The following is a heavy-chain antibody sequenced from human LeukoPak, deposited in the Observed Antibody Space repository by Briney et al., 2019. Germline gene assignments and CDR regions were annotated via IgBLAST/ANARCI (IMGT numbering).Heavy chain of an antibody. Sequence: GGSLRLSCAASGFTFSSYWMSWVRQAPGKGLEWVANIKQDGSEKYYVDSVKGRFTISRDNAKKTLYLQMNSLRAEDTAVYYCARSIGLTGGGVDVWGQGTTVTVSS. D-gene: IGHD3-9*01. CDR3: ARSIGLTGGGVDV. CDR1: GFTFSSYW. V-gene: IGHV3-7*03. J-gene: IGHJ6*02. CDR2: IKQDGSEK.